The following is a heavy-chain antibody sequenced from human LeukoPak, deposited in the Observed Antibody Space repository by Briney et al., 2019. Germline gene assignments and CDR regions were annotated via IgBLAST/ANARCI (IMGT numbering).Heavy chain of an antibody. Sequence: QTGGSLRLSCAASGFTFNSYWMSWVRQAPGKGLEWVANIKQDGSEKYYVDSVKGRFTISRDNAKNSLYLQMNSLRAEDTAVYFCARGGWSDYWGQGTLVTVSS. D-gene: IGHD2-15*01. CDR3: ARGGWSDY. CDR1: GFTFNSYW. J-gene: IGHJ4*02. CDR2: IKQDGSEK. V-gene: IGHV3-7*01.